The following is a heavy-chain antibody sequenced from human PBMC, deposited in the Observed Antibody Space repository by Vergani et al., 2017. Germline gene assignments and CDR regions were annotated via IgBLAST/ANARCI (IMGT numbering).Heavy chain of an antibody. J-gene: IGHJ5*02. D-gene: IGHD3-3*01. V-gene: IGHV3-74*01. CDR1: GFTFNEYW. Sequence: EVELVESGGGLVQPGGSLRLSCAASGFTFNEYWMHWARQVPGKGLVWVSGMNGDGGTISYADSVKGRFTISRDNAKNTLFLQMNSLRAEDTAVYYCARAREFRFGVVWENWFDPWGQGTLVTVSS. CDR3: ARAREFRFGVVWENWFDP. CDR2: MNGDGGTI.